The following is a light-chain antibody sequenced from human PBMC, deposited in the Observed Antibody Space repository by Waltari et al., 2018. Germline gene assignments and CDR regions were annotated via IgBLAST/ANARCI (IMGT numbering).Light chain of an antibody. J-gene: IGKJ2*01. V-gene: IGKV1-9*01. Sequence: IQLTQSPSSLSASVGDRVTITCRASQGVSSSLAWYQQKPGKAPRLLMYGASTLHDGVPSRFSGSGSGTDFTLTINSLQPDDFATYYCQQLHAYPRTSGQGTNLEI. CDR1: QGVSSS. CDR2: GAS. CDR3: QQLHAYPRT.